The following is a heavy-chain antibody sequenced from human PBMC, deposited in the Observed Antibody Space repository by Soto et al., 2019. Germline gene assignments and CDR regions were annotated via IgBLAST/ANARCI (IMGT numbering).Heavy chain of an antibody. J-gene: IGHJ3*02. CDR3: AREGAVTLIVVVNKGSFDI. V-gene: IGHV3-30*04. CDR2: ISYDGSNK. Sequence: GGSLRLSCAASGFTFSSYAMHWVSQAQGKGLEWVAVISYDGSNKYYADSVKGRFTISRDNSKNTLYLQMNSLRAEDTAVYYCAREGAVTLIVVVNKGSFDIWGQGTMVTVSS. CDR1: GFTFSSYA. D-gene: IGHD3-22*01.